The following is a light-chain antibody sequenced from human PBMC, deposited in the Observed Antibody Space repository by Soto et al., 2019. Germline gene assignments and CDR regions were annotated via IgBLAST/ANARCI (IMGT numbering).Light chain of an antibody. CDR1: QTVRNNY. J-gene: IGKJ4*01. CDR3: QQFSSYPLT. V-gene: IGKV3-20*01. CDR2: DAS. Sequence: EFVLTQSPGTLSLSPGERATLSCRASQTVRNNYLAWYQQKPGQAPRLLIYDASSRATGIPDRFSGGGSGTDFTRIISRLEPEDCAVYYCQQFSSYPLTFGGGTKVEIK.